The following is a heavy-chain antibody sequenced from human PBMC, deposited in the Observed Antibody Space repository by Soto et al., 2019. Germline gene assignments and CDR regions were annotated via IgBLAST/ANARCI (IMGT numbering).Heavy chain of an antibody. CDR2: ISTYNGNT. D-gene: IGHD6-6*01. Sequence: QVQLVQSGAEVKKPGASVKVSCKASGYSFITYGISWVRQAPGQGREWMGWISTYNGNTNYAQKLMGRITMTTDTSTTKGYMELRSLRSDDTAVYYCARDRPTSSIRARDYYYAMDVWGQGTTVTVSS. J-gene: IGHJ6*02. V-gene: IGHV1-18*01. CDR3: ARDRPTSSIRARDYYYAMDV. CDR1: GYSFITYG.